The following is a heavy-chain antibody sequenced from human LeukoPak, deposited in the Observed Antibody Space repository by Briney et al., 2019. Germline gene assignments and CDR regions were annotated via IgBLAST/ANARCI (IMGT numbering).Heavy chain of an antibody. Sequence: GGSLRLSCAASGFTFSKYALVWVRQAPGKGLEWVSASSSGGSNPLYADAVKGRFTISRDNSKNTLYLQMNSLRDEDTAVYYCGRDPNGDYVGAFEFWGRGTMVIVSS. D-gene: IGHD4-17*01. CDR2: SSSGGSNP. V-gene: IGHV3-23*01. J-gene: IGHJ3*01. CDR3: GRDPNGDYVGAFEF. CDR1: GFTFSKYA.